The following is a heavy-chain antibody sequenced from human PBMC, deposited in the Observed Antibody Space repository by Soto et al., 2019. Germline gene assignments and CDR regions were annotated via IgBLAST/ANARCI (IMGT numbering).Heavy chain of an antibody. CDR3: AKDGRWLRFYFDY. CDR1: GFTFSSYG. J-gene: IGHJ4*02. D-gene: IGHD5-12*01. Sequence: GGSLRLSCAASGFTFSSYGMHWVRQAPGKGLEWVAVISYDGSNKYYADSVKGRFTISRDNSKNTLYLQMNSLRAEDTAVYYCAKDGRWLRFYFDYWGQGTLVTVSS. CDR2: ISYDGSNK. V-gene: IGHV3-30*18.